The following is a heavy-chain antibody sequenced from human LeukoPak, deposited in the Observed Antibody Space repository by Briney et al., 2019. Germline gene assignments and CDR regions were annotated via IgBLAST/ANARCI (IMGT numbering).Heavy chain of an antibody. V-gene: IGHV3-23*01. Sequence: GRSLRLSCAASGFTFSSYAMSWVRQAPGKGLEWVSGISGSGGRTYYADSVKGRFTISRDHSKNTLYLQMNSLRAEDTAVYYCAKCNRYYYDSSGYSADDYWGQGTLVTVSS. J-gene: IGHJ4*02. CDR2: ISGSGGRT. CDR3: AKCNRYYYDSSGYSADDY. CDR1: GFTFSSYA. D-gene: IGHD3-22*01.